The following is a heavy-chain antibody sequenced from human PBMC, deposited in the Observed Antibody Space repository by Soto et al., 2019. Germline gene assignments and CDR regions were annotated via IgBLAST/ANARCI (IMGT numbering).Heavy chain of an antibody. J-gene: IGHJ5*02. V-gene: IGHV3-23*01. CDR3: TVIKRRDQYSTSGYRFDP. D-gene: IGHD6-6*01. CDR1: GITFRSRA. CDR2: TTDTDGDR. Sequence: PGGSLRLSCVASGITFRSRAMSWVRQAPGEGLEWVSTTTDTDGDRKYADSVRGRFTISRDNSKNTLYLQMNSLKTEDTAIYYCTVIKRRDQYSTSGYRFDPWGPGTLVTVSS.